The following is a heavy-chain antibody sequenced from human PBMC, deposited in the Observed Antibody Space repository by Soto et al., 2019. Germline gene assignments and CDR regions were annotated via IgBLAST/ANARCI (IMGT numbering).Heavy chain of an antibody. CDR1: GFTFSSYA. Sequence: PGGSLRLSCAASGFTFSSYAMNWVRQAPGKGLEWVSSISGSAIGTYYADSVKGRFTISRDNSKNTLYLQMDSLRAEDTAVYYSAKVGYYDNSGTSYYFDYWGQGTLVTVSS. CDR3: AKVGYYDNSGTSYYFDY. CDR2: ISGSAIGT. D-gene: IGHD3-22*01. J-gene: IGHJ4*02. V-gene: IGHV3-23*01.